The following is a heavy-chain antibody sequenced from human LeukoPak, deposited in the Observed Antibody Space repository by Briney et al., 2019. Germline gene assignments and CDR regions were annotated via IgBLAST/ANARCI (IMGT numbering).Heavy chain of an antibody. CDR3: AKGQVPAAHTGGLDY. V-gene: IGHV3-30*02. J-gene: IGHJ4*02. Sequence: AGYLRRSCAAYGFTFSSYGMHWDGQAPGKGLGWVAFIRYDGSKKDYADSVRGPLTTSRDNSKNTLYLQMNSLRAEATPVYYCAKGQVPAAHTGGLDYWGQGTLVTVSS. CDR2: IRYDGSKK. D-gene: IGHD2-2*01. CDR1: GFTFSSYG.